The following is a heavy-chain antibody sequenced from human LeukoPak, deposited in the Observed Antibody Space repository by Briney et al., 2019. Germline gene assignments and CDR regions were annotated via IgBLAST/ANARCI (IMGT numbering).Heavy chain of an antibody. CDR3: ARGAQWWELLGGWFDP. Sequence: ASVKVSFKASGYTFTGYYMHWVRQAPGQGLEWMGWINPNSGGTNYAQKFQGRVTMTRDTSISTAYMELSRLRSDDTAVHYCARGAQWWELLGGWFDPWGQGTLVTVSS. CDR2: INPNSGGT. CDR1: GYTFTGYY. V-gene: IGHV1-2*02. J-gene: IGHJ5*02. D-gene: IGHD1-26*01.